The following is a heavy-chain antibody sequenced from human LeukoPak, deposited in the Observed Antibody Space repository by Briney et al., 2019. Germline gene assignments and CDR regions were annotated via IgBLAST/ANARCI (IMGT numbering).Heavy chain of an antibody. CDR3: ARADYCTNGVCLYYFDY. Sequence: ASVKVSCKASGGTFSSYAISWVRQAPGQGLEWMGGIIPIFGTANYAQKFQGRVTITADKSTSTAYMELSSLRSEDTAVYYCARADYCTNGVCLYYFDYWGQGTLVTVSS. J-gene: IGHJ4*02. CDR2: IIPIFGTA. V-gene: IGHV1-69*06. CDR1: GGTFSSYA. D-gene: IGHD2-8*01.